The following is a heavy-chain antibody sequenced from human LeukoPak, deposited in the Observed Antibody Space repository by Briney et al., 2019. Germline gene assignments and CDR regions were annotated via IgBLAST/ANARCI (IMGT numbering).Heavy chain of an antibody. CDR2: IYYSGST. CDR3: ATILQSDSGCFDY. CDR1: GGSISSSSYY. D-gene: IGHD6-19*01. V-gene: IGHV4-39*07. J-gene: IGHJ4*02. Sequence: SETLSLTCTVSGGSISSSSYYWGWIRQPPGKGLEWIGSIYYSGSTYYNPSLKSRATISVDTSKNQFSLKLSSVTAADTAVYYCATILQSDSGCFDYWGQGTLVTVSS.